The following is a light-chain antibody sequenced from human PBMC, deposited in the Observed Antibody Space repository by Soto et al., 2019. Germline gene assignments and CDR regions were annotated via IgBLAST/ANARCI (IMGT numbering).Light chain of an antibody. CDR1: QSVSSN. CDR3: QQYNNWPPYT. Sequence: EIVMTQSPATLSVSPGERATLSCRASQSVSSNLAWYQQKPGQAPRLLIYGASTRATGIPARFSGSGSGTEFTLTISSLKSEDFAVYYFQQYNNWPPYTFGQGTKLEIK. CDR2: GAS. J-gene: IGKJ2*01. V-gene: IGKV3-15*01.